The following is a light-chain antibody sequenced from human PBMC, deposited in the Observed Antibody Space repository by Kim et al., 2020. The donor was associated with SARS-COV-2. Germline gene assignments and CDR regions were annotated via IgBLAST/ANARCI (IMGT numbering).Light chain of an antibody. CDR1: ALPNHY. J-gene: IGLJ3*02. Sequence: PGRAARITYSEDALPNHYAYWFQQTPGQAPVLVIYEDTERPSGIPERYSGSTSGTTVTLTISEVQAEDEADYYCQSSDSSDTFWVFGGGTQLTVL. CDR2: EDT. CDR3: QSSDSSDTFWV. V-gene: IGLV3-25*03.